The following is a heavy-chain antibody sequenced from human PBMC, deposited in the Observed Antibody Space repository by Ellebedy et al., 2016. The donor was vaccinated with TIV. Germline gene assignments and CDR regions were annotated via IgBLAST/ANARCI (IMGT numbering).Heavy chain of an antibody. Sequence: ASVKVSCXASGYTFTSYGISWVRQAPGQGLEWMGWISAYNGNTNYAQKLQGRVTMTTDTSTSTAYMELRSLRSDDTAVYYCARVNRGAGRPSLDYWGQGTLVTVSS. J-gene: IGHJ4*02. CDR2: ISAYNGNT. V-gene: IGHV1-18*01. CDR3: ARVNRGAGRPSLDY. CDR1: GYTFTSYG. D-gene: IGHD3-10*01.